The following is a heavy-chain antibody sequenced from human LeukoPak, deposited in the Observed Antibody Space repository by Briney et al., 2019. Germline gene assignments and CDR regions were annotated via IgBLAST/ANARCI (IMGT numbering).Heavy chain of an antibody. CDR1: GGSISSYY. D-gene: IGHD4-17*01. J-gene: IGHJ4*02. Sequence: SETLSLTCTASGGSISSYYWSWTRQPPGKGLEWIGYIYYSGSTNYNPSLKSRVTISVDTSKNQFSLKLSSVTAADTAVYYCARQGMVYGDYYFDYWGQGTLVTVSS. CDR2: IYYSGST. V-gene: IGHV4-59*08. CDR3: ARQGMVYGDYYFDY.